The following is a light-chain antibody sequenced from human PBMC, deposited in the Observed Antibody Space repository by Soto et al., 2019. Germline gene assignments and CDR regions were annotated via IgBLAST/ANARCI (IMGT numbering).Light chain of an antibody. J-gene: IGKJ4*01. CDR1: QSVSSY. Sequence: EIVLTQSPATLSLSPGKRATLSCRASQSVSSYLAWYQQKPGQAPRLLIYDASNRATGIPARFSGSGSGTDFTLTISSLEPEDFAIYYCQLRSNWPPLTFGGGTKVDIK. CDR2: DAS. CDR3: QLRSNWPPLT. V-gene: IGKV3-11*01.